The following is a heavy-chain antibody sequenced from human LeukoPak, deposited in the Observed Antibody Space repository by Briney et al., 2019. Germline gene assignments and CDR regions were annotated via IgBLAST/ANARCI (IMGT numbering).Heavy chain of an antibody. V-gene: IGHV1-69*05. CDR2: IIPIFGTA. CDR3: ARGYDSSGSPSWFDP. J-gene: IGHJ5*02. CDR1: GGTFSSYA. Sequence: SVKVSCKASGGTFSSYAISWVRQAPGQGLEWMGGIIPIFGTANYAQKFQGRVTITTDESASTAYMELSSLRSEDTAVYYCARGYDSSGSPSWFDPWGQGTLVTVSS. D-gene: IGHD3-22*01.